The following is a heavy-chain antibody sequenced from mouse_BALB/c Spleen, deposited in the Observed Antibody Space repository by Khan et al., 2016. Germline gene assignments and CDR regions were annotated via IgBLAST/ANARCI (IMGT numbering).Heavy chain of an antibody. V-gene: IGHV14-3*02. D-gene: IGHD2-4*01. CDR3: ARGRPTLITPFAY. Sequence: VQLQQSGTDLVKPGASVKLSCTASGFNIKDTYMHWVKQRPEQGLEWIGRIDPANGNTKYDPKFQGKATITAETSSNTAYLQLSSLTSEDSAVYYCARGRPTLITPFAYWGQGTLVTVSA. J-gene: IGHJ3*01. CDR2: IDPANGNT. CDR1: GFNIKDTY.